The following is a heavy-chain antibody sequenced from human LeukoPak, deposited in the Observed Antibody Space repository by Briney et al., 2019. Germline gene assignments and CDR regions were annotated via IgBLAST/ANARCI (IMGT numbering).Heavy chain of an antibody. D-gene: IGHD3-22*01. CDR3: ARDLNYYDSSGYYYGLDY. Sequence: PGGSLRLSCAAPGFTFSSYWMHWVRHAPGKGLVWVSRINSDGSSTTYADSVKGRFTISRDNAKNTLYLQMNSLRAEDTAVYYCARDLNYYDSSGYYYGLDYWGQGTLVTVSS. V-gene: IGHV3-74*01. J-gene: IGHJ4*02. CDR1: GFTFSSYW. CDR2: INSDGSST.